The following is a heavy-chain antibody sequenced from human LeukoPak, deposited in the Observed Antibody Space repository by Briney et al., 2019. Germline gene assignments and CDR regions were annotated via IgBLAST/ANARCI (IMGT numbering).Heavy chain of an antibody. V-gene: IGHV3-21*01. D-gene: IGHD6-13*01. CDR3: ARDEGSSSSWYDY. CDR2: ISSSSSYI. J-gene: IGHJ4*02. Sequence: GGSLRLSCAASAFTFSSYSMNWVRQAPGKGLEWVSSISSSSSYIYYADSVKGRFTISRDNAKNSLYLQMNSLRAEDTAVYYCARDEGSSSSWYDYWGQGTLVTVSS. CDR1: AFTFSSYS.